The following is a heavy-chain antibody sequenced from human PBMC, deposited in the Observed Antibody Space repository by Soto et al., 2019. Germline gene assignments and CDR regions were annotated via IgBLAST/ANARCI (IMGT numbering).Heavy chain of an antibody. CDR1: GFTFSSYA. D-gene: IGHD5-12*01. CDR3: AREYGLEMATLDY. J-gene: IGHJ4*02. CDR2: ISYDGSNK. Sequence: QVQLVESGGGVVQPGRSLRLSCAASGFTFSSYAMHWVRQAPGKGLEWVAVISYDGSNKYYADSVKGRFTISRDNSKNTLYLQMNSLRAEDTAVYYCAREYGLEMATLDYWGQGTLVTVSS. V-gene: IGHV3-30-3*01.